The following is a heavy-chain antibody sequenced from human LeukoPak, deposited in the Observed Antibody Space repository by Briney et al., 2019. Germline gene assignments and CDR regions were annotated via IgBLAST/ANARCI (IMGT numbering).Heavy chain of an antibody. CDR1: GYTFTSYD. CDR3: ARVGRSRGALPNPNHYLDV. Sequence: AASVKVSCKASGYTFTSYDINWVRQATEQGLEWMGWMNPNSGNTGYAQKFQGRVTITTDYSTSTAYLELNSLSSEDTAVYYCARVGRSRGALPNPNHYLDVWGKGTTVTVSS. J-gene: IGHJ6*03. D-gene: IGHD1-26*01. CDR2: MNPNSGNT. V-gene: IGHV1-8*01.